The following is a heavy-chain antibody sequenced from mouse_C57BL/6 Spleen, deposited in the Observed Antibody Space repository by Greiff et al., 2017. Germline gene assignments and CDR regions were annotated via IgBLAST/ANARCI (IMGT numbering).Heavy chain of an antibody. D-gene: IGHD1-1*01. CDR3: ARHGYGSSYGYFDV. Sequence: EVHLVESGGGLVKPGGSLKLSCAASGFTFSDYGMHWVRQAPEKGLEWVAYISSGSSTIYYADTVKGRFTISRDNAKNTLFLQMTSLRSEDTAMYYCARHGYGSSYGYFDVWGTGTTVTVSS. CDR1: GFTFSDYG. V-gene: IGHV5-17*01. CDR2: ISSGSSTI. J-gene: IGHJ1*03.